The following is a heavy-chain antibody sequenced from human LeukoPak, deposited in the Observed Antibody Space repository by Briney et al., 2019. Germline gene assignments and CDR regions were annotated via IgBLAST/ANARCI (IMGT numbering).Heavy chain of an antibody. D-gene: IGHD3-22*01. V-gene: IGHV1-18*01. J-gene: IGHJ4*02. CDR1: GYTFTSYG. CDR3: ARVLPDSSGYYDYFDY. CDR2: ISAYNGNT. Sequence: ASVKVSCKASGYTFTSYGISWVRQAPGQGLEWMGWISAYNGNTNYAQKLQGRVTMTTDTSTSTAYMELRSLSSDDTAVYYCARVLPDSSGYYDYFDYWGQGTLVTVSS.